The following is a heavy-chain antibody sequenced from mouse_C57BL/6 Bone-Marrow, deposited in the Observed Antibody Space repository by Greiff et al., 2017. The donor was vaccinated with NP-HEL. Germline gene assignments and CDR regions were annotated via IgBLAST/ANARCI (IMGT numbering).Heavy chain of an antibody. D-gene: IGHD3-2*02. CDR1: GYAFSSSW. CDR3: AKTAQATWFAY. V-gene: IGHV1-82*01. Sequence: QVQLQQSGPELVKPGASVKISCKASGYAFSSSWMNWVKQRPGKGLEWIGRIYPGDGDTNYNGKFKGKGTLTADKSSSTAYMQLSSLTSEDSAVYFCAKTAQATWFAYWGQGTLVTVSA. CDR2: IYPGDGDT. J-gene: IGHJ3*01.